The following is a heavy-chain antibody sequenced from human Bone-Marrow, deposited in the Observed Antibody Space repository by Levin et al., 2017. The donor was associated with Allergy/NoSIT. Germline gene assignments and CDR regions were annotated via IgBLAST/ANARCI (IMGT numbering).Heavy chain of an antibody. Sequence: ESGPTLVKPTQTLTLTCTFSGFSLSTSGVGVGWIRQPPGKALEWLALIYWNDDKRYSPSLKSRLTITKDTSKNQVVLTMTNMDPVDTATYYCAHINGWPEEYSSPWCPYFDYWGQGTLVTVSS. CDR2: IYWNDDK. CDR1: GFSLSTSGVG. D-gene: IGHD6-6*01. V-gene: IGHV2-5*01. CDR3: AHINGWPEEYSSPWCPYFDY. J-gene: IGHJ4*02.